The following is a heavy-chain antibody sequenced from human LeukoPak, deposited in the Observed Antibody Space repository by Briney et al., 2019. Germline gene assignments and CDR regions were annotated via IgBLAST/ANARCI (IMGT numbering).Heavy chain of an antibody. D-gene: IGHD3-10*01. J-gene: IGHJ5*02. CDR3: ARVFRGALNWFDP. CDR1: GFTFSDYY. CDR2: ISSSGSTI. V-gene: IGHV3-11*04. Sequence: PGGSLRLSWAAAGFTFSDYYMSWIRQAPGKWLEWVSYISSSGSTIYYAGAVKGRFTISRDNAKNSLYLQMNSLRAEDTAVYYCARVFRGALNWFDPWGQGTLVTVSS.